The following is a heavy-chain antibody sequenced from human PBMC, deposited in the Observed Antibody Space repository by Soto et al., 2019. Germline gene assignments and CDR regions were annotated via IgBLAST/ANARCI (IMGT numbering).Heavy chain of an antibody. CDR2: IYYSGST. CDR3: ARLESHSSGSSVDY. J-gene: IGHJ4*02. CDR1: GGSISSSNW. V-gene: IGHV4-39*01. Sequence: SETLSLTCVVSGGSISSSNWWSWVRQPPGKGLEWIGSIYYSGSTYYNPSLKSRVTISVDTSKNQFSLKLSSVTAADTVVYYCARLESHSSGSSVDYWGQGALVTVSS. D-gene: IGHD6-19*01.